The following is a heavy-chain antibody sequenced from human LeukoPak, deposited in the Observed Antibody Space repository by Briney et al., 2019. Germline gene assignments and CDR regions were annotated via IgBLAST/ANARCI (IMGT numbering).Heavy chain of an antibody. V-gene: IGHV3-30*04. CDR3: ARGGHCSGGSCYSGGFDP. J-gene: IGHJ5*02. CDR2: ISYDGSNK. D-gene: IGHD2-15*01. Sequence: GGSLRLSCAASGFTFSSYAMHWVRQAPGKGLEWVAVISYDGSNKYYADSVKGRFTISRDNSKNTLYLQMNSLRAEDTAVYYCARGGHCSGGSCYSGGFDPWGQGTLVTVSS. CDR1: GFTFSSYA.